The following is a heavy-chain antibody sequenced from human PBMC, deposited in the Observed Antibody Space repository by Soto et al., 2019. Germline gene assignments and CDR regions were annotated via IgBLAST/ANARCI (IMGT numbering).Heavy chain of an antibody. CDR3: AREIIPLTTDWYFDL. D-gene: IGHD4-17*01. Sequence: QVQLQESGPGLVKPSETLSLTCTVSGGSISGGGYYWSWIRQPPATCLEWIGSTYDSWSTYYNPSLKSRISISVDTSKNQFSLRLTSVTAADTAVYYCAREIIPLTTDWYFDLWGRGTLVTVSS. V-gene: IGHV4-30-4*01. J-gene: IGHJ2*01. CDR2: TYDSWST. CDR1: GGSISGGGYY.